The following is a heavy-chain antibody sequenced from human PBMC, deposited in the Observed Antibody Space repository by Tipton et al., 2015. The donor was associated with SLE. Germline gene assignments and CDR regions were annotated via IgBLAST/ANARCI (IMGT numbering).Heavy chain of an antibody. CDR2: IYTSGST. J-gene: IGHJ5*02. Sequence: TLSLTCTVSGGSFGSGGYYWTWVRQSAGKGLEFIGRIYTSGSTNYNPSLESRVTISVDTSKNQFYLRLTSVTAADTAIYYCARGHPHIVVEIGGGWFDPWGQGTLVTVSS. V-gene: IGHV4-61*02. D-gene: IGHD2-21*01. CDR3: ARGHPHIVVEIGGGWFDP. CDR1: GGSFGSGGYY.